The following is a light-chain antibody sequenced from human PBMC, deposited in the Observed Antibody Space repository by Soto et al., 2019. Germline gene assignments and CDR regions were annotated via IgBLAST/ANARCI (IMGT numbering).Light chain of an antibody. CDR1: QSVFNKH. CDR3: QQRSNWTIT. Sequence: IVMTQSPATPSLSPGERVTLSCRASQSVFNKHIGWYQQKPGQARRRIMFGASFRATGIPARFSGSVSGTDGTITIGSLETEDGAMYYCQQRSNWTITFGQGTRLEIK. J-gene: IGKJ5*01. V-gene: IGKV3D-20*02. CDR2: GAS.